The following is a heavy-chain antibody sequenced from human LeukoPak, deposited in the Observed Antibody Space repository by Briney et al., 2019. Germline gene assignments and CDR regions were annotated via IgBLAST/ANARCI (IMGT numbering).Heavy chain of an antibody. CDR2: ISSSSSYI. CDR3: ARDLSDYGSWDY. D-gene: IGHD3-10*01. J-gene: IGHJ4*02. CDR1: GFTFSSYS. Sequence: TGGSLRLSCAASGFTFSSYSMNWVRQAPGKGLEWVSSISSSSSYIYYANSVKGRFTISRDNAKNSLYLQMNSLRAEDTAVYYCARDLSDYGSWDYWGQGTLVTVSS. V-gene: IGHV3-21*01.